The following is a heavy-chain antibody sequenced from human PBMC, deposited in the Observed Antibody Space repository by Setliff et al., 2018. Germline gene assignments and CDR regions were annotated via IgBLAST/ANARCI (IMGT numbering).Heavy chain of an antibody. V-gene: IGHV1-69*04. CDR3: ARDISLGKAAVWFGELKGWFDP. D-gene: IGHD3-10*01. CDR2: IIPILGIA. J-gene: IGHJ5*02. CDR1: GGTFSGYT. Sequence: SVKVSCKASGGTFSGYTISWVRQAPGQGLEWMGRIIPILGIANYAQKFQGRVTITADKSTSTAYMELSSLRSEDTAVYYCARDISLGKAAVWFGELKGWFDPWGQGTLVTVSS.